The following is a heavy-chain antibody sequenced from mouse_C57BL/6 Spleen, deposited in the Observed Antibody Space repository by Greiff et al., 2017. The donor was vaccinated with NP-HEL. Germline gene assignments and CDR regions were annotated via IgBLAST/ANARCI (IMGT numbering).Heavy chain of an antibody. Sequence: EVKLVESEGGLVQPGSSMKLSCTASGFTFSDYYMAWVRQVPEKGLEWVANITYDGSSTYYLDSLKSRFIISRDNAKNILYLQMSSLKSEDTATYYCAREAYGSRVEYYFDYWGQGTTLTVSS. D-gene: IGHD1-1*01. CDR3: AREAYGSRVEYYFDY. V-gene: IGHV5-16*01. CDR2: ITYDGSST. CDR1: GFTFSDYY. J-gene: IGHJ2*01.